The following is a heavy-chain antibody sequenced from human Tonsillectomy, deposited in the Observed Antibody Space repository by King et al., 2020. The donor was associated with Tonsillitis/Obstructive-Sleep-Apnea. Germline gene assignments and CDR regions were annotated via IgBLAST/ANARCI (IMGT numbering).Heavy chain of an antibody. CDR2: IKQDGSVQ. V-gene: IGHV3-7*01. CDR3: ARDGGYCSSTNCYDAFDV. Sequence: VQLVESGGGLVQPGGSLRLFCALSGFTFSRSWMTWVRQAPGKGLEWVANIKQDGSVQNYLDSVRGRFTNSRDNAKNSLYLQMTSLRAEDTAVYYCARDGGYCSSTNCYDAFDVWGQGTMVTVSS. D-gene: IGHD2-2*01. J-gene: IGHJ3*01. CDR1: GFTFSRSW.